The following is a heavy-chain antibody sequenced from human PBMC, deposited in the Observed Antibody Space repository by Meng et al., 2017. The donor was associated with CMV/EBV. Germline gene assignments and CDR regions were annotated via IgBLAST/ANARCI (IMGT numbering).Heavy chain of an antibody. V-gene: IGHV4-34*01. CDR2: INHSGST. CDR1: GGSFSGYY. Sequence: SLTCAVYGGSFSGYYWSWIRQPPGKGLEWIGEINHSGSTNYNPSLKSRVTISVDTSKNQFSLKLSSVTAADTAVYYCARFGELEWFDPWGQGTLVTVSS. CDR3: ARFGELEWFDP. D-gene: IGHD3-10*01. J-gene: IGHJ5*02.